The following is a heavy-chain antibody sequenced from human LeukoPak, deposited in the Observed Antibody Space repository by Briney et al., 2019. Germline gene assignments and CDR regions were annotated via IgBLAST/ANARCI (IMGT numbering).Heavy chain of an antibody. CDR2: ISNSGGT. CDR1: GVSIINFY. Sequence: SETLSLTCSVSGVSIINFYWSWIRQPPGKGLEWIGYISNSGGTTYNPSLKSRVTISIDTSKNQVSLNLSSVTAADTAVYYCASGETTNNWFVPWGQGALVTVSS. CDR3: ASGETTNNWFVP. V-gene: IGHV4-59*01. J-gene: IGHJ5*02. D-gene: IGHD1-7*01.